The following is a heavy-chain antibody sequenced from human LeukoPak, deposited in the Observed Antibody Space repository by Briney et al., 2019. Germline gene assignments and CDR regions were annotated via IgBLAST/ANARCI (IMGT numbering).Heavy chain of an antibody. D-gene: IGHD2-8*01. V-gene: IGHV3-23*01. CDR1: GFTFSSYA. J-gene: IGHJ4*02. Sequence: GGSLRLSCAASGFTFSSYATHWVRQAPGKGLEWVSAISGSGGSTYYADSVKGRFTISRDNSKNTLYLQMNSLRAEDTAVYYCAKVGYLWSFDYWGQGTLVTVSS. CDR2: ISGSGGST. CDR3: AKVGYLWSFDY.